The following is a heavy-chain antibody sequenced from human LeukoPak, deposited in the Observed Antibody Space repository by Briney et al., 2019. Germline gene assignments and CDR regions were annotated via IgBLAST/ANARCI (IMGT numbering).Heavy chain of an antibody. CDR3: AVDPVVPAVQIDY. CDR1: GYSISSGYY. Sequence: SETLSLTCTVPGYSISSGYYWGWIRQPPGKGLEWLGSIYHSRSTYYNPSLKSRVTIQVDTYKNQFSLKPSSVTAAATAVYYCAVDPVVPAVQIDYWGQGTLVTVPS. V-gene: IGHV4-38-2*02. D-gene: IGHD2-2*01. J-gene: IGHJ4*02. CDR2: IYHSRST.